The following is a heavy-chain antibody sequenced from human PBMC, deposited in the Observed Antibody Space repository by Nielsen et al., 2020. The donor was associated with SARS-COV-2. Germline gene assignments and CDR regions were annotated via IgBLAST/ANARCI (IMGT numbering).Heavy chain of an antibody. CDR1: GFTFSSYG. CDR2: IRYDGSNK. Sequence: GESLKISCAASGFTFSSYGMHWVRQAPGKGLEWVAFIRYDGSNKYYADSVKGRFTISRDNSKNTLSLQMNSLRAEDTAMYYCAKEPVTSNPFEIWGHGTMVTVSS. J-gene: IGHJ3*02. CDR3: AKEPVTSNPFEI. V-gene: IGHV3-30*02. D-gene: IGHD4-23*01.